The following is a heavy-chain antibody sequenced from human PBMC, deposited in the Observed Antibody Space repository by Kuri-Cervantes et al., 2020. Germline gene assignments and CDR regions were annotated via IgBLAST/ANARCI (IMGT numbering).Heavy chain of an antibody. CDR2: ISSSSSTI. J-gene: IGHJ6*02. CDR3: ARDGPNGRYYYYYYGMDV. CDR1: GFTFSSYS. V-gene: IGHV3-48*01. Sequence: GESLKISCAASGFTFSSYSMNWVRQAPGKGLEWVSYISSSSSTIYYADSVKGRFTISRDNSKNTLYLQMNSLRAEDTAVYYCARDGPNGRYYYYYYGMDVWGQGTTVTVSS. D-gene: IGHD2-8*01.